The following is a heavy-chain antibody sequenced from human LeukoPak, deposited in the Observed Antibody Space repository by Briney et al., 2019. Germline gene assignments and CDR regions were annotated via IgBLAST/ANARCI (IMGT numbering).Heavy chain of an antibody. CDR3: ARPRWLQLDDAFDI. Sequence: GGSLRLSCAASGFTFSSYAMHWVRQAPGKGLEWVAVISYDGSNKYYADSVKGRFTIPRDNSKNTLYLQMNSLRAEDTAVYYCARPRWLQLDDAFDIWGQGTMVTVSS. CDR2: ISYDGSNK. D-gene: IGHD5-24*01. V-gene: IGHV3-30*04. J-gene: IGHJ3*02. CDR1: GFTFSSYA.